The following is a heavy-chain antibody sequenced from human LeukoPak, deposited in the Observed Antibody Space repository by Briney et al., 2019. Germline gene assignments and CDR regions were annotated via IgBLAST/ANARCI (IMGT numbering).Heavy chain of an antibody. V-gene: IGHV3-74*01. D-gene: IGHD3-9*01. CDR1: GFTFSSHW. CDR2: INSDGSNT. CDR3: TTYYDVLTGNLIDY. Sequence: GGSLRLSCAASGFTFSSHWMHWVRQAPGKGLVWVSRINSDGSNTGYADSVKGRFTISRDNAKNTLYLQMNSLRAEDTAVYYCTTYYDVLTGNLIDYWGQGTLVTVSS. J-gene: IGHJ4*02.